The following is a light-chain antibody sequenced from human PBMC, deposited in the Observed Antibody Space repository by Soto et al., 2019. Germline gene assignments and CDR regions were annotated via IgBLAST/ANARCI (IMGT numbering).Light chain of an antibody. Sequence: EIVMTQSPATLSVSPGERATLSCRASQGVSSNVAWYQQKPGQAPRLLIYGASTRATGIPGRFSGSGSGTDFTLTISSLQSEDFAVYYCQLYNNWPLSFGPGTKVDIK. J-gene: IGKJ3*01. V-gene: IGKV3-15*01. CDR1: QGVSSN. CDR3: QLYNNWPLS. CDR2: GAS.